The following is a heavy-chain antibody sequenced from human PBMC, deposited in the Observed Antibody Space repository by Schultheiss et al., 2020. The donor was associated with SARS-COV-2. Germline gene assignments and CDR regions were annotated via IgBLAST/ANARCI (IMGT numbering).Heavy chain of an antibody. CDR2: ISGSGDST. J-gene: IGHJ5*02. Sequence: GESLKISCAASGFTFSNYAMSWVRQAPGKGLEWVSAISGSGDSTYYADSVKGRFTISRDNSKNTLYLQMNSLRAEDTALYYCAKEHIVVVPAVDNPWGQGTLVTVSS. V-gene: IGHV3-23*01. CDR1: GFTFSNYA. D-gene: IGHD2-2*01. CDR3: AKEHIVVVPAVDNP.